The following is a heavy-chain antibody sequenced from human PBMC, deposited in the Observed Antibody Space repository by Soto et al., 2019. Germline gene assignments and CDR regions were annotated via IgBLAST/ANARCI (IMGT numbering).Heavy chain of an antibody. D-gene: IGHD3-16*01. V-gene: IGHV3-30*18. CDR3: AKDGRFSAFDI. CDR1: GFTFSTYS. J-gene: IGHJ3*02. CDR2: ISYDGSNK. Sequence: GGSLRLSCAASGFTFSTYSLTWVRQAPGKGLEWVAVISYDGSNKYYADSVKGRFTISRDNSKNTLYLQMNSLRAEDTAVYYCAKDGRFSAFDIWGQGTMDTVS.